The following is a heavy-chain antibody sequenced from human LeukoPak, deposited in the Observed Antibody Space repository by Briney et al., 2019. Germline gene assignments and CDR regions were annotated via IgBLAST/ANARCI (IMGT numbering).Heavy chain of an antibody. CDR1: GYSFTSQA. Sequence: ASVKVSCKASGYSFTSQAINWVRQAPGQGLQWMGWVNTTTGNPTYAQGFTGRFVFSFDTSVSTAYLQISSLKAEDTAVYYCVGAETSVGYFDYWGQGILVTVSS. J-gene: IGHJ4*02. CDR3: VGAETSVGYFDY. CDR2: VNTTTGNP. V-gene: IGHV7-4-1*02. D-gene: IGHD4-23*01.